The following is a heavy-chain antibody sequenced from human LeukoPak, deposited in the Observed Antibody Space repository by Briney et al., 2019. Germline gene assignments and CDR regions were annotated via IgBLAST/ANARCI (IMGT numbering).Heavy chain of an antibody. CDR3: ARGAYYYED. J-gene: IGHJ4*02. V-gene: IGHV3-30*03. CDR2: ISYDGSNK. D-gene: IGHD3-22*01. Sequence: GGSLRLSCAASGFTFGTYGMHWVRQAPGKGLEWVAVISYDGSNKYYADSVKGRFTIFRDNSKNTLYLQMYSLRAEDTAVYYCARGAYYYEDWGQGTLVTVSS. CDR1: GFTFGTYG.